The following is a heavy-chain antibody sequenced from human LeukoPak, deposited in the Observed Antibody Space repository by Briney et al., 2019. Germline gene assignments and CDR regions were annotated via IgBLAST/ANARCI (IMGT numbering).Heavy chain of an antibody. J-gene: IGHJ4*02. D-gene: IGHD3-10*01. Sequence: SETLSLTCTVSGGSISSYYWSWIRQPPGKGLEWIGYIYYSGSTNYNPSLKSRVTISVDTSKNQFSLRLTSVTAADTAVYYCARDVFGSGSHWGQGTLVTVSS. CDR1: GGSISSYY. V-gene: IGHV4-59*01. CDR3: ARDVFGSGSH. CDR2: IYYSGST.